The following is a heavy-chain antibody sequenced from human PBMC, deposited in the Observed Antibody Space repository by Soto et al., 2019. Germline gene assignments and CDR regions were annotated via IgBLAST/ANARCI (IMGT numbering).Heavy chain of an antibody. J-gene: IGHJ4*02. V-gene: IGHV1-18*01. CDR1: GYTFTSYG. CDR3: ARVVLRYFDWLLNGRYYFDY. D-gene: IGHD3-9*01. Sequence: ASVKVSCKASGYTFTSYGISWVRQAPGQGLEWMGWISAYNGNTNYAQKLQGRVTMTTDTSTSTAYMELRSLRSDDTAVYYCARVVLRYFDWLLNGRYYFDYWGQGTLVTVSS. CDR2: ISAYNGNT.